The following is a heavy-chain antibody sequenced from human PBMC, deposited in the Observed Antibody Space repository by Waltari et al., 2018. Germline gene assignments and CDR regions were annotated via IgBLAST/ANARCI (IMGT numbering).Heavy chain of an antibody. J-gene: IGHJ4*02. Sequence: QVQLQESGPGLVKPSGTLSLTCAVSGGSISSSNWWSWVRQPPGKGRGWIVEIYLSGSTNNNTSLKRRVTRSVDKAKNQYSLRLSSVTAADTGVYYCARVFSGSYYCDCWGQGTLVTVST. V-gene: IGHV4-4*02. CDR3: ARVFSGSYYCDC. CDR1: GGSISSSNW. D-gene: IGHD1-26*01. CDR2: IYLSGST.